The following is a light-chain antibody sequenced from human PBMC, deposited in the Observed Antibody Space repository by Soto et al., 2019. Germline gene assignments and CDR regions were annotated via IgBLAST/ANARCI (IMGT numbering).Light chain of an antibody. CDR3: QSYDNSLSGSYV. J-gene: IGLJ1*01. CDR1: SSNIGAGYD. V-gene: IGLV1-40*01. CDR2: GNT. Sequence: VLTQPPSVSGAPGQRVTISCTGSSSNIGAGYDVHWYQQLPGTAPKLLIYGNTNRPSGVPDRFSGSKSGTSASLAITGLQAEDEADYYCQSYDNSLSGSYVFGTGTKLTVL.